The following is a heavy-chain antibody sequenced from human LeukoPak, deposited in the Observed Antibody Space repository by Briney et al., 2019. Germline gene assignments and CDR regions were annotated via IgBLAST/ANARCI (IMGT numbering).Heavy chain of an antibody. CDR1: GYSISSGYY. J-gene: IGHJ4*02. CDR3: ARGFWSRYYDY. CDR2: IYHSVTT. Sequence: SETLSLTCTVSGYSISSGYYWGWIRQPPGKGLEWIGSIYHSVTTYYNPSLKSRVTISVDTSKNQFSLKLRSVTAADTAVYYCARGFWSRYYDYWGQGTLVTVSS. V-gene: IGHV4-38-2*02. D-gene: IGHD2-8*02.